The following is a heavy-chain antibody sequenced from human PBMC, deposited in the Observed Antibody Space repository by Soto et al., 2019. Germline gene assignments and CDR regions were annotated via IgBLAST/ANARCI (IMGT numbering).Heavy chain of an antibody. V-gene: IGHV3-7*01. D-gene: IGHD5-18*01. CDR1: GFMFSAYW. CDR3: ARDFYGGYTYGPGDY. J-gene: IGHJ4*02. CDR2: IHGDGGKI. Sequence: VGSLRLSCAASGFMFSAYWMSWVRQAPGKGLEWVANIHGDGGKIYYVDSVKGRFAISRDNAKRSLYLQMNSLRAEDTAVYYCARDFYGGYTYGPGDYWGQGALVTVSS.